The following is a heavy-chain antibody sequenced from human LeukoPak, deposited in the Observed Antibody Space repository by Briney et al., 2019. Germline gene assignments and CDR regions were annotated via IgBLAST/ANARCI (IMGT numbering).Heavy chain of an antibody. J-gene: IGHJ5*02. CDR3: AKDHIVVVVAATEDWFDP. D-gene: IGHD2-15*01. Sequence: PGRSLRLSCAASGFTFSDYNMHWVRQAPGKGLDWVALMSPDGNKKYYADSVKGRFTISRDNSKNTLYLQMNSLRAEDTAVYYCAKDHIVVVVAATEDWFDPWGQGTLVTVSS. V-gene: IGHV3-30-3*01. CDR2: MSPDGNKK. CDR1: GFTFSDYN.